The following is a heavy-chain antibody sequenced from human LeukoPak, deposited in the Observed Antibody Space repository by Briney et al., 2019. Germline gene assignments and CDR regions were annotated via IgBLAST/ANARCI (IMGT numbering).Heavy chain of an antibody. CDR2: IYTSGST. CDR1: GGSISSYY. V-gene: IGHV4-4*07. Sequence: SQTLSLTCTVSGGSISSYYWSWIRQHGGRGLEWIGRIYTSGSTNYNPSLKSRVTMSVDTSKNQLSLKLSSVTAADTAVYYCARGWSYYPYWGQGTLVTVSS. D-gene: IGHD1-26*01. CDR3: ARGWSYYPY. J-gene: IGHJ4*02.